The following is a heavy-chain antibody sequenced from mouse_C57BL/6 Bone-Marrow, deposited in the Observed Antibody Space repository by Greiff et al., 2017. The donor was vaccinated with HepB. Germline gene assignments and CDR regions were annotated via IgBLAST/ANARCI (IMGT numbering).Heavy chain of an antibody. Sequence: EVMLVESGGGLVQPGGSLKLSCAASGFTFSDYYMYWVRQTPEKRLEWVAYISNGGGSTYYPDTVKGRFTISRDNAKNTLYLQMSRLKSEDTAMYYCARQRYYGSSSYYAMDYWGQGTSVTVSS. J-gene: IGHJ4*01. D-gene: IGHD1-1*01. CDR1: GFTFSDYY. CDR2: ISNGGGST. CDR3: ARQRYYGSSSYYAMDY. V-gene: IGHV5-12*01.